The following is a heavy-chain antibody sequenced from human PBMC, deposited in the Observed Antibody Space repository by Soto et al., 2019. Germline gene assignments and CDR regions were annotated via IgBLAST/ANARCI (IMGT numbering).Heavy chain of an antibody. CDR3: ARDKYRPLSSSWYGGQVGMDV. V-gene: IGHV4-34*01. CDR1: GGSFSGYY. J-gene: IGHJ6*02. Sequence: SETLSLTCAVYGGSFSGYYWSWIRQPPGKGLEWIGEINHSGSTNYNPSLKSRVTISVDTSKNQFSLKLSSVTAADTAVYYCARDKYRPLSSSWYGGQVGMDVWGQGTTVTVSS. D-gene: IGHD6-13*01. CDR2: INHSGST.